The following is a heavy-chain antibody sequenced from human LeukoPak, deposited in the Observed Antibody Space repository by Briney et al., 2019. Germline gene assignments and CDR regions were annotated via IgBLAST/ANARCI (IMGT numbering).Heavy chain of an antibody. V-gene: IGHV4-59*08. J-gene: IGHJ4*02. Sequence: PSETLSLTCTVSGGSISSYYWSWIRQPPGKGLEWIGYIYYSGSTNYNPSLKSRVTISVDTSKNQFSLKLSSVTAADTAVYYCARHSIYNGSGSYYNGLFDHWGQGTLVTVSS. CDR1: GGSISSYY. CDR2: IYYSGST. CDR3: ARHSIYNGSGSYYNGLFDH. D-gene: IGHD3-10*01.